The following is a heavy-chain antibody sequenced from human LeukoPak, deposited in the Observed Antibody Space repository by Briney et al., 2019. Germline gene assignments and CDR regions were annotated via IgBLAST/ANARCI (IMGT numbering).Heavy chain of an antibody. CDR3: ARGGGNSGYYLDH. Sequence: SETLSLTCAVYGGSFSGYYWSWIRQPPGKGLEWIGEINHSGSTNYNPSLKSRVSISVDTSKNQFSLKLSSVTAADTAVYYCARGGGNSGYYLDHWGQGTLVTVSS. D-gene: IGHD5-12*01. CDR1: GGSFSGYY. V-gene: IGHV4-34*01. CDR2: INHSGST. J-gene: IGHJ4*02.